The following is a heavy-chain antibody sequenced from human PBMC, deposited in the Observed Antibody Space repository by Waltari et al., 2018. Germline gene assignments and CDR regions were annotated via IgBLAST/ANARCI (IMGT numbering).Heavy chain of an antibody. J-gene: IGHJ6*03. CDR3: ARGRLSSSAGLYYYYYMDV. Sequence: QVQLQESGPGLVKPSETLSLTCTVSGGSISSYYWSWIRQPPGKGLEWIGYIATSGGTNYNPSLNSRVTISVETSKNQFSLKLSSVTAADTAVYYCARGRLSSSAGLYYYYYMDVWGKGTTVTVSS. CDR2: IATSGGT. D-gene: IGHD6-6*01. CDR1: GGSISSYY. V-gene: IGHV4-4*09.